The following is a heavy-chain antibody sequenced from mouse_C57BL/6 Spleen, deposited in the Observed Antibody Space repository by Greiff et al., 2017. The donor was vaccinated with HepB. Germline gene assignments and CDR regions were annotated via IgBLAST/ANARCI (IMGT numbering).Heavy chain of an antibody. J-gene: IGHJ1*03. CDR1: GYTFTSYW. V-gene: IGHV1-69*01. Sequence: VQLQQPGAELVMPGASVKLSCKASGYTFTSYWMHWVKQRPGQGLEWIGEIDPSDSYTNYNQKFKGKSTLTVDKSSSTAYMQLSSLTSEDSAVYYCARSRSNNWYFDVWGTGTTVTVSS. D-gene: IGHD2-5*01. CDR2: IDPSDSYT. CDR3: ARSRSNNWYFDV.